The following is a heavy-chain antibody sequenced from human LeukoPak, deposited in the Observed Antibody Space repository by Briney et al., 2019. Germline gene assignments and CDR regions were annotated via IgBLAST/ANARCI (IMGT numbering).Heavy chain of an antibody. V-gene: IGHV3-21*01. CDR1: GFTFSSYS. D-gene: IGHD3-10*01. CDR3: ARSGSTMVRGAYYFDY. Sequence: PGGSLRFSCAASGFTFSSYSMNWVRQAPGKGLEWVSSISSSSSYIYYADSVKGRFTISRDDAKNSLYLQMNSLRAEDTAVYYCARSGSTMVRGAYYFDYWGQGTLVTVSS. CDR2: ISSSSSYI. J-gene: IGHJ4*02.